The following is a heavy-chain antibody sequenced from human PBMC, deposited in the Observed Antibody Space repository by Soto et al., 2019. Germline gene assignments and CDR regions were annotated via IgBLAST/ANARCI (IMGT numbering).Heavy chain of an antibody. CDR1: GGTFSNYA. CDR2: IILPFGTP. Sequence: QVRLVQSEAEVKKPGSSVKVSCKASGGTFSNYAITWVRQAPGQGLEWMGVIILPFGTPNYAQTFQGRATITADESMSTAYMELSGLRSEDTAVYYCARGPDNEGYFGYWGRGTLVTVSS. CDR3: ARGPDNEGYFGY. V-gene: IGHV1-69*12. D-gene: IGHD1-1*01. J-gene: IGHJ4*02.